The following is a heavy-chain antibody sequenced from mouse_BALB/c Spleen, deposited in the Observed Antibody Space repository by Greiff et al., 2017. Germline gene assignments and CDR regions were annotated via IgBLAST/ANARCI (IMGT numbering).Heavy chain of an antibody. CDR3: ARRGLADWYFDV. D-gene: IGHD3-3*01. Sequence: EVQGVESGGGLVKLGGSLKLSCAASGFTFSSYYMSWVRQTPEKRLELVAAINSNGGSTYYPDTVKGRFTISRDNAKNTLYLQMSSLKSEDTALYYCARRGLADWYFDVWGAGTTVTVSS. V-gene: IGHV5-6-2*01. CDR2: INSNGGST. CDR1: GFTFSSYY. J-gene: IGHJ1*01.